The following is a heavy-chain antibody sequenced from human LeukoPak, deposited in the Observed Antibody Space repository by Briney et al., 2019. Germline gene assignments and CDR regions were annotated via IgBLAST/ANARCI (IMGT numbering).Heavy chain of an antibody. Sequence: GGSLRLSCAASGLTFSSFWMHWVRRAPGKGLEWISVIYSGGSTYYADSVKGRFTISRDNSKNTLYLQMNSLRAEDTAVYYCVRDGIYGDFDYWGQGTLVAVSS. CDR3: VRDGIYGDFDY. D-gene: IGHD4-17*01. CDR1: GLTFSSFW. CDR2: IYSGGST. V-gene: IGHV3-53*01. J-gene: IGHJ4*02.